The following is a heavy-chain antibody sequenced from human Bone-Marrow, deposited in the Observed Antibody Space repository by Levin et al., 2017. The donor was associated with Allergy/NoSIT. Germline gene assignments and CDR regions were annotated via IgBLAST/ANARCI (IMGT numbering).Heavy chain of an antibody. CDR1: GGSLRSGGYS. J-gene: IGHJ5*02. Sequence: SETLSLTCAVSGGSLRSGGYSSTWIRQPPGKSLEWIGYIYQTGTTNYNPSLESRVTISLDRSKNQFSLTLTSVTAADTAVYFCARGLSWGDYHYFDRWGPGSLVTVSS. V-gene: IGHV4-30-2*01. CDR3: ARGLSWGDYHYFDR. D-gene: IGHD4-17*01. CDR2: IYQTGTT.